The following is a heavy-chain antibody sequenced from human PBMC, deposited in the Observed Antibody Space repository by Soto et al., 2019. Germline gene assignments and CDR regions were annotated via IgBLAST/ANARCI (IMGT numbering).Heavy chain of an antibody. Sequence: GGSLRLSCAASGFSFSSYVMAWVRQAPGKGLEWVSAMSGSGGSTYYPDSVKGRFTISRDNSENTLYLQMNSLRAEDTAVYYCAKASGSSWPYYFDYWGRGTLVTVSS. CDR2: MSGSGGST. J-gene: IGHJ4*02. CDR3: AKASGSSWPYYFDY. D-gene: IGHD6-13*01. V-gene: IGHV3-23*01. CDR1: GFSFSSYV.